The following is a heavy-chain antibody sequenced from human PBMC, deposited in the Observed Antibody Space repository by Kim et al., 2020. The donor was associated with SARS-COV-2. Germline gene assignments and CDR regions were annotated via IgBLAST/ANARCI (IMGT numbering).Heavy chain of an antibody. J-gene: IGHJ5*02. Sequence: GGSLRLSCAASGFTVSSNYMSWVRQAPGKGLEWVSVIYSGGSTYYADSVKGRFTISRDNSKNTLYLQMNSLRAEDTAVYYCARDIRGIAARRPYNGFDPWGQGTLVTVSS. CDR2: IYSGGST. CDR1: GFTVSSNY. D-gene: IGHD6-6*01. CDR3: ARDIRGIAARRPYNGFDP. V-gene: IGHV3-53*01.